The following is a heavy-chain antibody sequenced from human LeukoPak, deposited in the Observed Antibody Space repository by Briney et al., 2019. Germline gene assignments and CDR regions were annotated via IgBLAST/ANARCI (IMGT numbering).Heavy chain of an antibody. Sequence: ASVKVSCKASGYTFTSYAMRWVRQAPGQRLEWMGWINAGNGNTRYSQKFQGRVTITRDTSASTAYMELSSLRSEDTAVYYCARDGRSSTSPYWFDPWGQGTLVTVSS. CDR1: GYTFTSYA. CDR2: INAGNGNT. D-gene: IGHD2-2*01. V-gene: IGHV1-3*01. CDR3: ARDGRSSTSPYWFDP. J-gene: IGHJ5*02.